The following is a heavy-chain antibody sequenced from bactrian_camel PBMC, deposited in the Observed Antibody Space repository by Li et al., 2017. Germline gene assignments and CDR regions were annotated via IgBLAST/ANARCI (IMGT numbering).Heavy chain of an antibody. CDR2: VNHHGSST. Sequence: QLVESGGTLVQPGGSLRLSCVASGFSFSSYWMYWVRQAPGKGLEWVSTVNHHGSSTWYADSVKGRFTTSRDNAKNTVYLQVSSLHPEDTAVYYCVTTYGGSRYFAYWGQGTQVTVS. CDR3: VTTYGGSRYFAY. D-gene: IGHD6*01. CDR1: GFSFSSYW. J-gene: IGHJ4*01. V-gene: IGHV3S25*01.